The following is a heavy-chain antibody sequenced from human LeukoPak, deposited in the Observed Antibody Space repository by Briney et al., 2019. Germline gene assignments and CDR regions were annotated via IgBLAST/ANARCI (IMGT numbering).Heavy chain of an antibody. CDR2: ISWNSGSI. V-gene: IGHV3-9*01. J-gene: IGHJ2*01. D-gene: IGHD4-17*01. CDR1: GFTFDDYA. CDR3: AKDPRLGPVTRGWYFDL. Sequence: HPGGSLRLSCAASGFTFDDYAMHWVRQAPGKGLEWVSGISWNSGSIGYADSVKGRFTISRDNAKNSLYLQMNSLRAEDTALYYCAKDPRLGPVTRGWYFDLWGRGTLVTVSS.